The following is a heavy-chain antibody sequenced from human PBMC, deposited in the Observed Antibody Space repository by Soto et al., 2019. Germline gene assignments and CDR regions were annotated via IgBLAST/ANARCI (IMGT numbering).Heavy chain of an antibody. CDR1: GFTFSSYS. J-gene: IGHJ4*02. CDR2: ISSSSSTI. Sequence: PGGSLRLSCAAPGFTFSSYSMNWVRQAPGKGLEWVSYISSSSSTIYYADSVKGRFTISRDNAKNSLYLQMNSLRDEDTAVYYCARDHDYYDSSGYYGYWGQGTLVTVSS. V-gene: IGHV3-48*02. CDR3: ARDHDYYDSSGYYGY. D-gene: IGHD3-22*01.